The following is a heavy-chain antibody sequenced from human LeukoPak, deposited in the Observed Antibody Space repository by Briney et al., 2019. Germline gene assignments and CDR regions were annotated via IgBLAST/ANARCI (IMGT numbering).Heavy chain of an antibody. CDR2: LYDSGGP. J-gene: IGHJ4*02. D-gene: IGHD2/OR15-2a*01. V-gene: IGHV4-59*01. CDR3: ARGKNIGGSDFDF. CDR1: GGSISGFY. Sequence: SETLSLICSVSGGSISGFYWSWIRQPPGKGLEWIGYLYDSGGPTYNPSLKSRVAISVDTSKSQLSLKLTSLTAADTAVYFCARGKNIGGSDFDFWGQGTLVTVSS.